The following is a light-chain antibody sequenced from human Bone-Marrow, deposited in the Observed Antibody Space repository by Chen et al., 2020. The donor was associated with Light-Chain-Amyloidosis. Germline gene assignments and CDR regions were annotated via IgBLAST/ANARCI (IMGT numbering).Light chain of an antibody. CDR2: RDT. V-gene: IGLV3-25*03. CDR3: QSADSSGTYEVI. CDR1: DLPTKY. Sequence: SYELTQPPSVSVSPGQTARLTCSGDDLPTKYAYCYQQKPGQAPVLVIHRDTERPSGISERFAGSSSGTTATLTISGVQAEDEADYDCQSADSSGTYEVIFGGGTKLTVL. J-gene: IGLJ2*01.